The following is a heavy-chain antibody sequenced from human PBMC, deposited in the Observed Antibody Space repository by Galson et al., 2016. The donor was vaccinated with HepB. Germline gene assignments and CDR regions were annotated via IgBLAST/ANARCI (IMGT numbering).Heavy chain of an antibody. J-gene: IGHJ3*02. D-gene: IGHD3-10*01. CDR3: VRVRATLTHDASDI. V-gene: IGHV3-23*01. Sequence: SLRLSCAASGFTFTSYAMSWVRQAPGKGLEWVSPISGSGSSTYYAYSVKGRFTFSRDNSKNTLDLQMSSLRAEDTAVYSCVRVRATLTHDASDIWGQGTMVTVSS. CDR1: GFTFTSYA. CDR2: ISGSGSST.